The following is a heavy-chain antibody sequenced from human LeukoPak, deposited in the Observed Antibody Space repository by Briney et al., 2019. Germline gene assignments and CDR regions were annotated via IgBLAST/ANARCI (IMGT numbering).Heavy chain of an antibody. Sequence: PGGSLRLSCAASGFTFSDYYMSWIRQAPGKGLEWVSYISSSGSTVYYAGSVKGRFTISRDNAQNSLYLQMNSLRTEDTAVYYCAREHSSSWADYWSPGTLVTVSS. J-gene: IGHJ4*02. CDR1: GFTFSDYY. CDR2: ISSSGSTV. CDR3: AREHSSSWADY. D-gene: IGHD6-13*01. V-gene: IGHV3-11*01.